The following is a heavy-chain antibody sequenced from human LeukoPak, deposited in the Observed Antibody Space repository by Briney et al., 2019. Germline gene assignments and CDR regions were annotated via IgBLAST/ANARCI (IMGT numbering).Heavy chain of an antibody. CDR2: IYYSGST. Sequence: SETLSLTCTVSGGSISSYYWSWIRQPPGKGLEWIGYIYYSGSTNYNPSLKSRVTISVDTSKNQFSLKLSSVTAADTAVYYCARGGAVAGRVAFDIWGQGTMVTVSS. J-gene: IGHJ3*02. V-gene: IGHV4-59*01. D-gene: IGHD6-19*01. CDR3: ARGGAVAGRVAFDI. CDR1: GGSISSYY.